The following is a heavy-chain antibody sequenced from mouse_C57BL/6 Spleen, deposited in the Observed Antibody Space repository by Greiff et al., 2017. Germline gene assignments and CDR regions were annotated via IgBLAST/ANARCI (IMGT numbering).Heavy chain of an antibody. CDR2: IRNKANGDTT. Sequence: EVKLMESGGGLVQPGGSLSLSCAASGFTFTDYYMSWVRQPPGKALEWLGFIRNKANGDTTEYSGSVKGRFTISRDNSQSILYLQMNALRADDSATSYRARYRDGYYDAMDYRGQGTSDTVSS. CDR3: ARYRDGYYDAMDY. V-gene: IGHV7-3*01. CDR1: GFTFTDYY. J-gene: IGHJ4*01. D-gene: IGHD2-3*01.